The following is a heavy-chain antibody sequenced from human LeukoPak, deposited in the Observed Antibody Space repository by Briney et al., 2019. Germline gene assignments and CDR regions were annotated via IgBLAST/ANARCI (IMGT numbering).Heavy chain of an antibody. D-gene: IGHD3-3*01. J-gene: IGHJ4*02. Sequence: PSETLSLTCTVSGGSISSGDYYWSWIRQPSGKGLEWIGYIYYSGSTYYNPSLKSRVTISVDTSKDQFSLKLSSVTAADTAVYYCASFYDFWSGPCDYWGQGTLVTVSS. CDR3: ASFYDFWSGPCDY. CDR1: GGSISSGDYY. CDR2: IYYSGST. V-gene: IGHV4-30-4*01.